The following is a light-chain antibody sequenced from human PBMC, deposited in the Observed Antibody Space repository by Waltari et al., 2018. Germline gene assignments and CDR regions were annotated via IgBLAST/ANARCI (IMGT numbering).Light chain of an antibody. V-gene: IGKV3-11*01. J-gene: IGKJ4*01. CDR1: QNVGSQ. CDR2: DGS. CDR3: QQRDSWPLT. Sequence: ELVLTQSPATLSLSPGERAALSCRASQNVGSQLARYQQRPGQAPRLLIDDGSNRATGIPARFSGSGSGTDFTLTISSLEPEDFAVYYCQQRDSWPLTFGGGTKVEIK.